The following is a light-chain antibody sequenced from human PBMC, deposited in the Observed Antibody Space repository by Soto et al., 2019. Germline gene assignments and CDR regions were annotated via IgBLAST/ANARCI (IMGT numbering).Light chain of an antibody. CDR3: QQYDSYSWT. J-gene: IGKJ1*01. CDR1: QTVNEW. CDR2: KAS. Sequence: DIQMTQSPSTVSGSVGDRVTITCRASQTVNEWLAWYQQKPGQAPKLVIYKASILETGVPSRFSGSGSGTEFTLTIRSLQPDDFATSFCQQYDSYSWTFGQGTKVEVK. V-gene: IGKV1-5*03.